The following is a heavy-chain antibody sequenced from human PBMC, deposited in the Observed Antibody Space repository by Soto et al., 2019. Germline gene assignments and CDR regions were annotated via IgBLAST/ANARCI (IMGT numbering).Heavy chain of an antibody. CDR1: GFTFSSYA. CDR2: ISYDGSNK. Sequence: GGSLRLSCAASGFTFSSYAMHLVRQAPGKGLEWVAVISYDGSNKYYADSVKGRFTISRDNSKNTLYLQMNSLRAEDTAVYYCARGRYRVVATERVYWGQGTLVTVSS. D-gene: IGHD5-12*01. V-gene: IGHV3-30-3*01. J-gene: IGHJ4*02. CDR3: ARGRYRVVATERVY.